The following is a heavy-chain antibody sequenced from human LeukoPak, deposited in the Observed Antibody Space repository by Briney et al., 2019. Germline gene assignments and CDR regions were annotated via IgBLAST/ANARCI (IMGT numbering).Heavy chain of an antibody. CDR2: IGSSSYI. Sequence: MTGGSLRLSCAASGFTFGSYSMNWVRQAPGKGLEWVSSIGSSSYIYSGDSVKGRFTISRDNAKNSLYLQMNSLRAEDTAVYYCATTPAAKGKFLFDSWGQGTLVTVFS. V-gene: IGHV3-21*01. J-gene: IGHJ4*02. CDR3: ATTPAAKGKFLFDS. D-gene: IGHD5-18*01. CDR1: GFTFGSYS.